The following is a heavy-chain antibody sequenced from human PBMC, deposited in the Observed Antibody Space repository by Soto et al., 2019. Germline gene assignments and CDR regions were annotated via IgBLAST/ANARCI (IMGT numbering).Heavy chain of an antibody. D-gene: IGHD3-3*01. J-gene: IGHJ6*01. Sequence: EVQLVESGGGLVQPGGSLRLSCEVSGFIFSGYEMNWVRQAPGKGLEWVSDISTSESIKYYAASVKGRFTISRDNAKLAVDLQMHSLRSDDAAGYYWAIETLTLSGVGRDRAYFGRDVWGQGTTVTVSS. CDR2: ISTSESIK. CDR1: GFIFSGYE. V-gene: IGHV3-48*03. CDR3: AIETLTLSGVGRDRAYFGRDV.